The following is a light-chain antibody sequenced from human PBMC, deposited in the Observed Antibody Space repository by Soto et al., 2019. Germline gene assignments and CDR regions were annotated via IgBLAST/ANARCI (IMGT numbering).Light chain of an antibody. CDR2: SAS. J-gene: IGKJ2*01. CDR1: QTISNF. Sequence: DIQMTQSPSFLSASAGDRVSISWRASQTISNFLHWYQQKPGRAPKLLIHSASALPSGVPSRFSGSGSGTEFTLTMSGLQPEDFATYYCQQGHSTPYTFGQGTKVDIK. CDR3: QQGHSTPYT. V-gene: IGKV1-39*01.